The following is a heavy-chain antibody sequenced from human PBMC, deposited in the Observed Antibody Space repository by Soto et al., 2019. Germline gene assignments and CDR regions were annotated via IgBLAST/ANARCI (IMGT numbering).Heavy chain of an antibody. CDR2: INHSGST. J-gene: IGHJ5*02. V-gene: IGHV4-34*01. Sequence: SETLSLTCAVYGGSFSGYYWSWIRQPPGKGLEWIGEINHSGSTNYNPSLKSRVTISVDTSKNQFSLKLSSVTAADTAVYYCARAGNGGYSNWFDPWGQGTLVTVSS. D-gene: IGHD5-18*01. CDR1: GGSFSGYY. CDR3: ARAGNGGYSNWFDP.